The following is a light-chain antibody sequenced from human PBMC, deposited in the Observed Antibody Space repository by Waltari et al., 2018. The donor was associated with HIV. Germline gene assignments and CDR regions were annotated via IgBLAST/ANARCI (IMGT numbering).Light chain of an antibody. J-gene: IGLJ1*01. CDR3: QVWDRSSDHYV. CDR1: KVGRNG. CDR2: DDF. Sequence: SYLLTLTPPVSGAPAPTARIPCGGTKVGRNGVPWYQQKPGQAPVLVVYDDFDRPPGIPERFSGSNSGNTATLTISRVEVVDEADYHCQVWDRSSDHYVFGPGTKVTVL. V-gene: IGLV3-21*02.